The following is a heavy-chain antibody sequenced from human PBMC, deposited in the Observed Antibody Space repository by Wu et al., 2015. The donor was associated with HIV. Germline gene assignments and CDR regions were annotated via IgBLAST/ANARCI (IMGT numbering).Heavy chain of an antibody. CDR2: INPNSGGT. D-gene: IGHD6-19*01. CDR1: GYTFTGYY. Sequence: QVQLVQSGAEVKKPGASVKVSCKASGYTFTGYYMHWVRQAPGQGLEWMGWINPNSGGTNYAQKFQGRVTMTRDTSISTAYMELSRLRSDDTAVYYCARVWYSSGWYNDFDYWGQGTLVTVSS. CDR3: ARVWYSSGWYNDFDY. J-gene: IGHJ4*02. V-gene: IGHV1-2*02.